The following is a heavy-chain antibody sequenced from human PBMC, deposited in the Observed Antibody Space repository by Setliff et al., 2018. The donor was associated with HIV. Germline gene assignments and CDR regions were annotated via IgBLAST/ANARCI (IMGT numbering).Heavy chain of an antibody. CDR1: SYSISSSSYY. Sequence: SETLSLTCTVSSYSISSSSYYWDWIRQPPGKGLEWIGSIYYSGSTYYNPSLKSRVTISVDTSKNQFSLKLSSVTAADTAVYYCARDFRIGWAVQDYWYFDLWGRGTLVTVSS. D-gene: IGHD1-26*01. V-gene: IGHV4-39*07. CDR2: IYYSGST. CDR3: ARDFRIGWAVQDYWYFDL. J-gene: IGHJ2*01.